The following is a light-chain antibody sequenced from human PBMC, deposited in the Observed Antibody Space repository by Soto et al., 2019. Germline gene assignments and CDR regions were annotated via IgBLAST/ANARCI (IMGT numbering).Light chain of an antibody. V-gene: IGKV3-15*01. CDR1: QSVTSN. J-gene: IGKJ4*01. Sequence: EIVMTQSPVTLSVSPGDTATLSCRASQSVTSNLAWYQQKPGQPPRLLIYGADIRATGVPARFSGSGSETEFALTISSLQSEDSAVYYCQQFSSYPLTFGGGTKVEIK. CDR2: GAD. CDR3: QQFSSYPLT.